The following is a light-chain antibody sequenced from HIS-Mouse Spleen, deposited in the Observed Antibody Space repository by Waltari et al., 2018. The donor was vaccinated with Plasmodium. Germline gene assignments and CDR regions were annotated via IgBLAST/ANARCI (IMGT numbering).Light chain of an antibody. Sequence: QSALTQPRPVSGSPGQPVTISCTGPSSDVGGYNYVSWYQQHPGQAPKLMVYDVSKRPSGVPDRFSGSKSGNTASLTISGLQAEDEADYYCCSYAGSYTLVFGGGTKLTVL. CDR1: SSDVGGYNY. CDR3: CSYAGSYTLV. J-gene: IGLJ2*01. V-gene: IGLV2-11*01. CDR2: DVS.